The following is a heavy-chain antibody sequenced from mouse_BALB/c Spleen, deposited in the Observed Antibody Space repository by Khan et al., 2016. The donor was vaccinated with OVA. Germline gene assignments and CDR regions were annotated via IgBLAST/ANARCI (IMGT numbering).Heavy chain of an antibody. CDR3: TRHGYVAWFTY. J-gene: IGHJ3*01. CDR2: IDPFSGGA. D-gene: IGHD2-2*01. CDR1: GYSFTSYY. V-gene: IGHV1S135*01. Sequence: MQLEESGPELMKPGSSVKISCKASGYSFTSYYIHWVMQSHGKSLEWIGYIDPFSGGATYNQKFKGKATLTVDKSSSTAYIHLSNLTSEDSAVYFCTRHGYVAWFTYWGQGTLVTVSA.